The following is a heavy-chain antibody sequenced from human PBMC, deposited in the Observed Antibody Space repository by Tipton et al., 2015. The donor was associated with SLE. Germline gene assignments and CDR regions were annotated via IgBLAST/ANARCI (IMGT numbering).Heavy chain of an antibody. J-gene: IGHJ3*02. D-gene: IGHD4-17*01. CDR2: IYSSGST. V-gene: IGHV4-59*11. CDR1: GGSLSGHY. Sequence: LRLSCTVSGGSLSGHYWSWIRQPPGKGLEWIGYIYSSGSTNYNPSLKNRVTITLDSSEKQVSLKLYSLNAADTAVYYCARHLRGPWDAYDIWGQGTMVTVSS. CDR3: ARHLRGPWDAYDI.